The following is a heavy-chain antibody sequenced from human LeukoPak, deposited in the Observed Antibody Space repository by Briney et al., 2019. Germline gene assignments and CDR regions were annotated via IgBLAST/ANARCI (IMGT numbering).Heavy chain of an antibody. CDR1: GCTFSSYA. CDR3: ARDSRKQLVLFDY. J-gene: IGHJ4*02. D-gene: IGHD6-6*01. Sequence: GSSVKVSCKASGCTFSSYAISWVRQAPGQGLECMGGIIPIFGTANYAQMFEGRVTITTDESTSTAYMELSSLRSEDTAVYYCARDSRKQLVLFDYWGQGTLVTVSS. V-gene: IGHV1-69*05. CDR2: IIPIFGTA.